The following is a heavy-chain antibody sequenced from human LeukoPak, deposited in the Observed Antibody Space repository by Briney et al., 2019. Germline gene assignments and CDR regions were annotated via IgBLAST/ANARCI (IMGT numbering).Heavy chain of an antibody. CDR2: IYHSGST. Sequence: SQTLSLTCAVSGGSISSGGYSWSWIRQPPGKGLEWIGYIYHSGSTYYSPSLKSRVTMSVDRSKNQFSLKLSSVTAADTAVYYCARGRCSSTCCYLHDYWGQGTLVTVSS. J-gene: IGHJ4*02. CDR1: GGSISSGGYS. CDR3: ARGRCSSTCCYLHDY. D-gene: IGHD2-2*01. V-gene: IGHV4-30-2*01.